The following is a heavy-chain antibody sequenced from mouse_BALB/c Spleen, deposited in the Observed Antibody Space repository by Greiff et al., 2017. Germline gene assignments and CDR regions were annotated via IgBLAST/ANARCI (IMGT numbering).Heavy chain of an antibody. CDR3: AREGLRRNYYAMDY. J-gene: IGHJ4*01. CDR1: GDSITSGY. CDR2: ISYSGST. V-gene: IGHV3-8*02. Sequence: EVQLVESGPSLVKPSQTLSLTCSVTGDSITSGYWNWIRKFPGNKLEYMGYISYSGSTYYNPSLKSRISITRDTSKNQFFLQLNSVTTEDTATYYCAREGLRRNYYAMDYWGQGTSVTVSS. D-gene: IGHD2-2*01.